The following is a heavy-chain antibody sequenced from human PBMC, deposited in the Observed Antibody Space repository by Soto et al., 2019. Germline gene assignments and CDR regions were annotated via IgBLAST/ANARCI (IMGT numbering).Heavy chain of an antibody. Sequence: ASVKVSCKASGYTFTSYGISWVRQAPGQGLEWMGWISAYNGNTNYAQKLQGRVTMTTDTSTSTAYMELRSLRSDDTAVYYCARVGSRSLGYCSSTSCDNWFDPWGQGTLVTVSS. V-gene: IGHV1-18*01. CDR3: ARVGSRSLGYCSSTSCDNWFDP. J-gene: IGHJ5*02. CDR1: GYTFTSYG. CDR2: ISAYNGNT. D-gene: IGHD2-2*01.